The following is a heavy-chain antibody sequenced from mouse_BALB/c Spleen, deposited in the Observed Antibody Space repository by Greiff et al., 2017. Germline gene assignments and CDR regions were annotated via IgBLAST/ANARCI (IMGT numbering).Heavy chain of an antibody. Sequence: QVQLQQSGAELARPGASVKLSCKASGYTFTSYWMQWVKQRPGQGLEWIGAIYPGDGDTRYTQKFTGKATLTADKSSSAAYMQLSSLASEDSAVYYCARSDYEAYWGQGTLVTVSA. CDR1: GYTFTSYW. CDR2: IYPGDGDT. V-gene: IGHV1-87*01. CDR3: ARSDYEAY. D-gene: IGHD2-4*01. J-gene: IGHJ3*01.